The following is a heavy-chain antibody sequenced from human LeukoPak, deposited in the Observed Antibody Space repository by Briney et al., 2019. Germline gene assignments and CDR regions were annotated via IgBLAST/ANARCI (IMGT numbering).Heavy chain of an antibody. Sequence: SETLSLTCTVSGGSISSSSYYWGWIRQPPGKGLEWIGSIYYSGSTYYNPSLKSRVTISVDTSKNQFSLKLSSVTAADTAVYYCAREYGGNSDLGYWGQGTLVTVSS. V-gene: IGHV4-39*07. CDR3: AREYGGNSDLGY. J-gene: IGHJ4*02. D-gene: IGHD4-23*01. CDR1: GGSISSSSYY. CDR2: IYYSGST.